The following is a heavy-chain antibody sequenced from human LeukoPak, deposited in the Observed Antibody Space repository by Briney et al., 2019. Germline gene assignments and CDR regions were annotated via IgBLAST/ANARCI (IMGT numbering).Heavy chain of an antibody. V-gene: IGHV1-2*02. J-gene: IGHJ6*02. CDR3: ARVAGSSGWYGFSYYGMDV. CDR2: INPNSGGT. CDR1: GYTFTGYY. Sequence: ASVKVSCKASGYTFTGYYMRWVRQAPGQGLEWMGWINPNSGGTNYAQKFQGRVTMTRDTSISTAHMELSRLRSDDTAVYYCARVAGSSGWYGFSYYGMDVWGQGTTVTVSS. D-gene: IGHD6-19*01.